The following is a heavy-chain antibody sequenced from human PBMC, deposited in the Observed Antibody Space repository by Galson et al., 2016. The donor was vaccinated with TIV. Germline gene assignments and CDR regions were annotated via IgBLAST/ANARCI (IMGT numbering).Heavy chain of an antibody. CDR3: ARAAGRNGATCHATCKSFDF. CDR2: TYCRSRCYY. J-gene: IGHJ3*01. D-gene: IGHD3-10*01. V-gene: IGHV6-1*01. Sequence: CAISGDSVSSNSAAWNWIRQSPSRGLEWLGRTYCRSRCYYDYAVSAKSRITIESDTSKNQFSLQLNSVTSEDTAVYYCARAAGRNGATCHATCKSFDFWGQGTKVTVSS. CDR1: GDSVSSNSAA.